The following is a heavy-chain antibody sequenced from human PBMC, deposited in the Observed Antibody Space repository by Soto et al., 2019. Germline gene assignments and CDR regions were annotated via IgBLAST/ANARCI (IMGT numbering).Heavy chain of an antibody. Sequence: PSETLSLTCTVSGGSISSSTYYWGWMRQPPGKGLEWIASFFIGGNTYYNPSLKSRVTISVDTSKNQFSLKLSSVTAADTAVYYCARFGTSGCIDYCGQGTQVTVPQ. J-gene: IGHJ4*02. CDR2: FFIGGNT. CDR3: ARFGTSGCIDY. V-gene: IGHV4-39*01. CDR1: GGSISSSTYY. D-gene: IGHD6-19*01.